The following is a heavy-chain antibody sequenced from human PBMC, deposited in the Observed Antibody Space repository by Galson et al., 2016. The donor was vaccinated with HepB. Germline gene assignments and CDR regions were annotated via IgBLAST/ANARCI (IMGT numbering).Heavy chain of an antibody. D-gene: IGHD1-26*01. CDR2: ISGSGGST. CDR1: GFTFSNAW. J-gene: IGHJ4*02. Sequence: SLRLSCAASGFTFSNAWMNWVRQAPGKGLEWVSGISGSGGSTYYADSVRGRFTISRDNSKNTLYLQMNSLRAEDTAVYYCAKDLLGGTFIPYFFDYWGQGTLVTVSS. V-gene: IGHV3-23*01. CDR3: AKDLLGGTFIPYFFDY.